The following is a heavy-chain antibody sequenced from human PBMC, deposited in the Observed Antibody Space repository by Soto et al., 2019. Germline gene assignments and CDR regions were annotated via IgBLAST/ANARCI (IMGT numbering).Heavy chain of an antibody. CDR2: IWNDGSNK. J-gene: IGHJ4*02. Sequence: GGSLRLSCAASGFTFSSDAMHWVRQAPGKGLEWVAFIWNDGSNKYYAESVKDRFTISRDNSKNTLDLQMNSLRAEDTAVYYCARDPGGSGFAFDSWGQGILVIVSS. CDR1: GFTFSSDA. V-gene: IGHV3-33*01. CDR3: ARDPGGSGFAFDS. D-gene: IGHD6-25*01.